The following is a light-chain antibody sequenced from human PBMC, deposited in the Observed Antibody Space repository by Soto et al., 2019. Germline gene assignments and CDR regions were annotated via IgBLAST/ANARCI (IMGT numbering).Light chain of an antibody. Sequence: DIQMTQSPPTLSASVGDRVTITCRASQTISSWLAWYQQKPGKAPKLLIYKTSSLDSGVPSRFSGSGSGTEFTLTISSLQPEDFATYYCQQANSFPITFGQGTRLEI. CDR2: KTS. V-gene: IGKV1-5*03. CDR1: QTISSW. J-gene: IGKJ5*01. CDR3: QQANSFPIT.